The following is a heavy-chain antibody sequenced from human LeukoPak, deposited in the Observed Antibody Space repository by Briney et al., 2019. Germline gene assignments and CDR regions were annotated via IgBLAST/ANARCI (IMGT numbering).Heavy chain of an antibody. CDR2: ISGSGGST. CDR3: AKDLYGSESYFDY. J-gene: IGHJ4*02. V-gene: IGHV3-23*01. CDR1: GFTFSSYA. D-gene: IGHD3-10*01. Sequence: GGSLRLSCAASGFTFSSYAMSWVRQAPGKGLEWVSAISGSGGSTYYAGSVKGRFTISRDNSKNTLYLQMNSLRAEDTAVYYCAKDLYGSESYFDYWGQGTLVTVSS.